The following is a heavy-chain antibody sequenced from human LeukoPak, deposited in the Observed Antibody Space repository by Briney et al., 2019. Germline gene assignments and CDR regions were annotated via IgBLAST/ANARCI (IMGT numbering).Heavy chain of an antibody. CDR2: INHSGST. Sequence: SETLSLTCAVYGGSFSGYYWSWIRQPPVKGLEWIGEINHSGSTNYNPSLKSRVTISVDTSKNQFSLRLSSVTAADTAIYYCARAVSGRFDYWGQGTLVTVPS. V-gene: IGHV4-34*01. J-gene: IGHJ4*02. CDR1: GGSFSGYY. CDR3: ARAVSGRFDY. D-gene: IGHD6-19*01.